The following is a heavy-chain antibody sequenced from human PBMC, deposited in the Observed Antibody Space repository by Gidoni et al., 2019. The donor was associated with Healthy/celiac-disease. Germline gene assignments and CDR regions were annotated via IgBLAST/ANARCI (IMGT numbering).Heavy chain of an antibody. CDR1: GFTFDDYA. Sequence: EVQLVESGGGVVQPGRARRLSCETSGFTFDDYAIHWVRQVPGKGLGWVSGISWNSGRIAYADSVTGRFTISRDNSKNSLYLQMNSLRAEDTALYYCAKGIGTMIVGMFDYWGQGTLVTVSS. CDR2: ISWNSGRI. D-gene: IGHD3-22*01. V-gene: IGHV3-9*01. CDR3: AKGIGTMIVGMFDY. J-gene: IGHJ4*02.